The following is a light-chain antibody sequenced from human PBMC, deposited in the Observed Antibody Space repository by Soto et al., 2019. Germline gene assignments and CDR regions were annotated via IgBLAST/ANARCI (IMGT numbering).Light chain of an antibody. V-gene: IGKV1-5*03. J-gene: IGKJ4*01. CDR1: QSICTW. CDR2: KAS. Sequence: DIQRTKSPSPLSASVGDIVTITCRASQSICTWLAWYQQKPGKAPKILIYKASNLEGGVPSRFSGSGSGTEFNITISSLQPDDFATYYCQQYNTYPLTFGGGTTVEIK. CDR3: QQYNTYPLT.